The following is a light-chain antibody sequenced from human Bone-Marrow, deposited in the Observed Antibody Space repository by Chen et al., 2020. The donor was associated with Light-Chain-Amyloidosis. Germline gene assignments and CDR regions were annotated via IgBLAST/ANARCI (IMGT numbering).Light chain of an antibody. V-gene: IGLV1-40*01. CDR1: NSNIGAGYD. J-gene: IGLJ2*01. CDR2: GNS. Sequence: QSVLTQPPSVSGAPGQRVTISCTGSNSNIGAGYDVHWYQQLPGTAPKLLIYGNSNRPSGVPDRFSGSKSGTSASLAITGLQAEDEADYYCQSYDSSLGVVFGGGTKLTVL. CDR3: QSYDSSLGVV.